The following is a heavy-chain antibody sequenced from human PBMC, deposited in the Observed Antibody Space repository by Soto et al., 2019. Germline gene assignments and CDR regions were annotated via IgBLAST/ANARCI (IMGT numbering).Heavy chain of an antibody. J-gene: IGHJ4*01. V-gene: IGHV3-30*19. CDR1: GITLSSSG. CDR2: ISYDGSSG. D-gene: IGHD3-16*01. CDR3: AKDRGGLALYFDY. Sequence: QVPLVESGGGVVQPGRSLRLSCAASGITLSSSGMHWVRQAPGKGLEWVALISYDGSSGYYADSVKGRFTISRDNSKNTVYLQMNSLRGEDAAVYYCAKDRGGLALYFDYWGHGTLVSVSS.